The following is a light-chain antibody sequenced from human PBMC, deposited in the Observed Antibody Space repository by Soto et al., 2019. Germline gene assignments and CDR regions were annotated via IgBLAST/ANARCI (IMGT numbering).Light chain of an antibody. CDR2: GAS. J-gene: IGKJ1*01. V-gene: IGKV3-15*01. Sequence: EIVMTQSPATLSVSPGERATLSCRASQSVSGNLAWYQQKPGQAPRLLIYGASTRATGIPARFSGSGSGTEFTLTISSLQSEDFAVYYCQQYNILWTFGQGTKVDI. CDR3: QQYNILWT. CDR1: QSVSGN.